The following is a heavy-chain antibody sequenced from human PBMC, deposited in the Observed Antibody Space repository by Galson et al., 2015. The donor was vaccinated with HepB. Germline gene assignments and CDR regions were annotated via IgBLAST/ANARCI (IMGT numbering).Heavy chain of an antibody. CDR3: ARDIGSGGSCYWS. V-gene: IGHV3-33*08. D-gene: IGHD2-15*01. Sequence: SLRLSCAASGFTFSSYGMHWVRQAPGKGLEWVAVIWYDGSNKYYADSVKGRFTISRDNSKNTLYLQMNSLRAEDTAVYYCARDIGSGGSCYWSWGQGTLVTVSS. CDR2: IWYDGSNK. J-gene: IGHJ4*02. CDR1: GFTFSSYG.